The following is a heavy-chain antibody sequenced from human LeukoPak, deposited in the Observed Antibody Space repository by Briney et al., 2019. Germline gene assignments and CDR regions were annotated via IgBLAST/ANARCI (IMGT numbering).Heavy chain of an antibody. Sequence: SETLSLTCAVYGGSFSGYYWSWIRQPPGKGLEWIGEINHSGSTNYNPSLKSRVTISVDTSKNQFSLKLSSVTAADTAVYYCARSPPAGYSYGLPGVFFYYFDYWGQGTLVTVSS. V-gene: IGHV4-34*01. J-gene: IGHJ4*02. CDR2: INHSGST. CDR1: GGSFSGYY. CDR3: ARSPPAGYSYGLPGVFFYYFDY. D-gene: IGHD5-18*01.